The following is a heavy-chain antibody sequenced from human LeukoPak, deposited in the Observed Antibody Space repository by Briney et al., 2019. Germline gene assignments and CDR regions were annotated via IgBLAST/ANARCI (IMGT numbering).Heavy chain of an antibody. J-gene: IGHJ4*02. D-gene: IGHD3-9*01. CDR2: IYYSGTT. Sequence: SETLSLTCTVSGGSINNYYWSWIRQPPGKGLEWIGFIYYSGTTDYNPSLKSRVTISVDTSKKQFSLKLSSVTAADMAVYYCARGVVLTGYPLDFWGRGTLVTVSS. V-gene: IGHV4-59*01. CDR3: ARGVVLTGYPLDF. CDR1: GGSINNYY.